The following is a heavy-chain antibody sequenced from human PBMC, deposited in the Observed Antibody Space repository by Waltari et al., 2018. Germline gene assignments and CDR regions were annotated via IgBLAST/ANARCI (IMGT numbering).Heavy chain of an antibody. CDR3: AKGPATRTNWFDP. V-gene: IGHV3-23*01. Sequence: EEQLLESGGGLVQPGGSLTLSCAVSGFLIGDYSMAWVRQIPGKGLQWVSYIRAKTRNTYYADSVKGRFTISRDDSKNTLYLQMNGLRVEDTAVYYCAKGPATRTNWFDPWGQGTLVTVSS. CDR2: IRAKTRNT. CDR1: GFLIGDYS. D-gene: IGHD1-26*01. J-gene: IGHJ5*02.